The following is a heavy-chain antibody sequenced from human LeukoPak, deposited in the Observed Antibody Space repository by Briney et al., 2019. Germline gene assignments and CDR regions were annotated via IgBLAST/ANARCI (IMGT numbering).Heavy chain of an antibody. CDR2: IYYSGIT. Sequence: WETLSLTCTVSGGSISSHYWSWFRQTPGERPEWIAFIYYSGITNYNPSLKGRVTISIDSSKNQFSLKLSSVTAADTAIYYCARGTGFYDSSGHYYWGYFDSWGQGTLVPVSS. CDR1: GGSISSHY. J-gene: IGHJ4*02. V-gene: IGHV4-59*11. D-gene: IGHD3-22*01. CDR3: ARGTGFYDSSGHYYWGYFDS.